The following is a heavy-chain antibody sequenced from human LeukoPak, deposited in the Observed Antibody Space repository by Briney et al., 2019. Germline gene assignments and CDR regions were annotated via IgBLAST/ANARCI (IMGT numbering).Heavy chain of an antibody. J-gene: IGHJ3*02. CDR3: AARYYYGSGSYRPGAFDI. D-gene: IGHD3-10*01. CDR1: GFTVSSNY. CDR2: IYSGGST. V-gene: IGHV3-66*01. Sequence: GGSLRLSCAASGFTVSSNYMSWVRQAPGKGLEWVSVIYSGGSTYYADSVKGRFTISRDNSKNTLYLQMNSLRAEDTAVYYCAARYYYGSGSYRPGAFDIWGQGTMVTVSS.